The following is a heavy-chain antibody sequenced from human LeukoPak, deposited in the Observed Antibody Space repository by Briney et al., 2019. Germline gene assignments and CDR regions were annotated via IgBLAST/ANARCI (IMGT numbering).Heavy chain of an antibody. D-gene: IGHD1-26*01. Sequence: ASVKVSCKASGYTFTGYYMHWVRQAPGQGLERMGWINPNSGGTNYAQKFQGRVTMTRDTSISTAYMELSRLRSDDTAVYYCARATDYSGSFVRGPLNWFDPWGQGTLVTVSS. CDR2: INPNSGGT. CDR1: GYTFTGYY. J-gene: IGHJ5*02. CDR3: ARATDYSGSFVRGPLNWFDP. V-gene: IGHV1-2*02.